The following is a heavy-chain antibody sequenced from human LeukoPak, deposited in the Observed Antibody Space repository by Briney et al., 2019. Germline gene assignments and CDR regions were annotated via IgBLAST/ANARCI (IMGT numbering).Heavy chain of an antibody. CDR2: IFNSGST. Sequence: PSETLSLTCTVSGGSISSSNYYWGWIRQPPGKGLEWIGYIFNSGSTYYNPSLKSRVTISVDTSKNQFSLKLSSVTAADTAVYYCARGGGSMITFGPPYYFDYWGQGTLVTVSS. V-gene: IGHV4-39*07. CDR3: ARGGGSMITFGPPYYFDY. D-gene: IGHD3-16*01. CDR1: GGSISSSNYY. J-gene: IGHJ4*02.